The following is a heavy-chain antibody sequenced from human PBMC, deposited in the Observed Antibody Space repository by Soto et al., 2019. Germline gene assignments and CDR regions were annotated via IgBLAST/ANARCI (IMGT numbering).Heavy chain of an antibody. CDR2: IDIGGNT. Sequence: EVQMVESGGGVVQRGGSLRLSCAASGFSVTNNYMNWVRQAPGKGLEWVSIIDIGGNTYYADSVKDRFTISRDDSKNTLYLQVDSLRPEDTAVYFCARGRGSTGYLGREHYFDYWGQGTLVTVSP. CDR1: GFSVTNNY. CDR3: ARGRGSTGYLGREHYFDY. V-gene: IGHV3-66*01. J-gene: IGHJ4*02. D-gene: IGHD3-16*01.